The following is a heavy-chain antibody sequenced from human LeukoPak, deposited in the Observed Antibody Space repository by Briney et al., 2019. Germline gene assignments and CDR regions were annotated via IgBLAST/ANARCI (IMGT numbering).Heavy chain of an antibody. J-gene: IGHJ4*02. Sequence: SETLSLTCSVSGPSIGSFYWSWIRQPPGRGLEWVGSINYSGTTNYNPSLKSRVTMSIDTSKNQVSLKLNSVTAADTAVYYCARDPSHRGDYKAEWGQGVLVSVSS. CDR2: INYSGTT. CDR3: ARDPSHRGDYKAE. CDR1: GPSIGSFY. V-gene: IGHV4-59*01. D-gene: IGHD4-17*01.